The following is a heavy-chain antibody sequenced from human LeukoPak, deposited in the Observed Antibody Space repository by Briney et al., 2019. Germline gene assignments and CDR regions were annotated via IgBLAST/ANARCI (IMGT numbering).Heavy chain of an antibody. D-gene: IGHD6-19*01. CDR2: ISSSSSYT. CDR3: ARLSFASSSGRTNFDY. J-gene: IGHJ4*02. Sequence: GGSLRLSCAASGFTFSDYYMSWIRQAPGKGLEWVSYISSSSSYTNYADSVKGRFTISRDNAKNSLYQQMNSLRAEDTAVYYCARLSFASSSGRTNFDYWGQGTLVTVSS. CDR1: GFTFSDYY. V-gene: IGHV3-11*06.